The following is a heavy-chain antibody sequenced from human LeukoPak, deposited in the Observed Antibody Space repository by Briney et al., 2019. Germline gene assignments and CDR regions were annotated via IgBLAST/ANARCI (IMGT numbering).Heavy chain of an antibody. D-gene: IGHD1-26*01. CDR1: GYTFTSYD. V-gene: IGHV1-8*03. CDR3: AGAEGELLIDY. J-gene: IGHJ4*02. Sequence: ASVKVSCKASGYTFTSYDINWVRQATGQGLEWMGWMNPNSGNTGYAQKFQGRATITRNTSISTAYMELSSLRSEDTAVYYCAGAEGELLIDYWGQGTLVTVSS. CDR2: MNPNSGNT.